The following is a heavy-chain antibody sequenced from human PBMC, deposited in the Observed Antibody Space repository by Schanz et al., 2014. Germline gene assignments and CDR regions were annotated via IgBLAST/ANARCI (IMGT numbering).Heavy chain of an antibody. CDR3: ARKTDSSGTGDY. Sequence: VQLVESGGGLVQPGGSLRLSCAASGFTFSSYWMHWVRQAPGKGLVWVSRINSDDTTKTYADSVKGRFTISRDNGEDTTYLQMNSLRVEDTAVYYCARKTDSSGTGDYWGQGTLVTVSS. V-gene: IGHV3-74*02. J-gene: IGHJ4*02. CDR2: INSDDTTK. D-gene: IGHD6-19*01. CDR1: GFTFSSYW.